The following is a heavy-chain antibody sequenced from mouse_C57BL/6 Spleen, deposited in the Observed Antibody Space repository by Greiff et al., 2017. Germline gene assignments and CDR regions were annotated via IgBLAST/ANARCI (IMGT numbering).Heavy chain of an antibody. CDR2: IYPGDGDT. CDR3: ARLDVIRTAMDY. J-gene: IGHJ4*01. CDR1: GYAFSSSW. V-gene: IGHV1-82*01. D-gene: IGHD2-4*01. Sequence: QVQLQPSGPELVKPGASVKISCKASGYAFSSSWMNWVKQRPGKGLVGIGRIYPGDGDTNYHGKFKGKATLTADQSSSTAYMQLSSLTSEAPAVYFCARLDVIRTAMDYWGQGTSVTVSS.